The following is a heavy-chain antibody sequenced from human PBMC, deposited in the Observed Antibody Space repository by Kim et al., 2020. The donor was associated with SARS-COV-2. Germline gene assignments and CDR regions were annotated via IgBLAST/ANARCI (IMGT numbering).Heavy chain of an antibody. CDR2: ISSSSTYI. CDR3: ARDPEGYCTNGVCSGLDY. D-gene: IGHD2-8*01. CDR1: GFTFSTYS. Sequence: GGSLRLSCAASGFTFSTYSMNWVRQAPGKGLEWVSSISSSSTYIYYADSVKGRFTISRDNAKNSLYLQMNSLRAEDTAVYYCARDPEGYCTNGVCSGLDYWGQGTLVTVSS. J-gene: IGHJ4*02. V-gene: IGHV3-21*01.